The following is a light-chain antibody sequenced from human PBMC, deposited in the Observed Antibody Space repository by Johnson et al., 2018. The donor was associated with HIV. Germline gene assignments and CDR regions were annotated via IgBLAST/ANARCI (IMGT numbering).Light chain of an antibody. J-gene: IGLJ1*01. CDR2: DNN. V-gene: IGLV1-51*01. CDR1: SSNIGNNY. Sequence: QSVLTQPPSVSAAPGQKVTISCSGSSSNIGNNYVSWYQQFPGTAPKLVIYDNNKRPSGIPDRFSGSKSGTSATLGITGLQTGDEADYYCGTWDSSIYVFGTGTKVTVL. CDR3: GTWDSSIYV.